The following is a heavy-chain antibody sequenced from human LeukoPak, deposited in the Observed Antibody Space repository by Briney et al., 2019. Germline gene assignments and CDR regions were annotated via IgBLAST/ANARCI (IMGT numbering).Heavy chain of an antibody. CDR3: AAQPCINGICYLDY. D-gene: IGHD2-8*01. CDR1: GFTFSDHA. Sequence: PGGSLRLSCTASGFTFSDHAMHWVRQAPGKGLEWVTVISYHARDQFYADSVEGRFTVSRDNSRNILYLQMNSLRVEDSAVYYCAAQPCINGICYLDYWGQGALVTVSS. CDR2: ISYHARDQ. V-gene: IGHV3-30*04. J-gene: IGHJ4*02.